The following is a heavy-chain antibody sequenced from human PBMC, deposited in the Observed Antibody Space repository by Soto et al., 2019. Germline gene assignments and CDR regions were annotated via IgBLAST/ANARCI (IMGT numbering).Heavy chain of an antibody. CDR1: GFTFSSYA. V-gene: IGHV3-64D*08. D-gene: IGHD6-13*01. J-gene: IGHJ3*02. CDR3: VKDRRFIWSSWEPDAFDI. CDR2: ISSNGGST. Sequence: GGSLRLSCSASGFTFSSYAMHWVRQAPGKGLEYVSAISSNGGSTYYADSVKGRFTISRDNSKNTLYLQMSSLRAEDTAVYYCVKDRRFIWSSWEPDAFDIWGQGTMVTVSS.